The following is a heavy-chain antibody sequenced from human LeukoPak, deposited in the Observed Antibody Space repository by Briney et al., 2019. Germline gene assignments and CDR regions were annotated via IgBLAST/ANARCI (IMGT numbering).Heavy chain of an antibody. J-gene: IGHJ4*02. CDR3: ATAGNYHFDY. D-gene: IGHD1-7*01. CDR1: GFTFRSSW. V-gene: IGHV3-74*01. CDR2: INSDGSTT. Sequence: TGGSLRLSCAASGFTFRSSWIHWVRQVPGKGLVWVSRINSDGSTTNYADSVKGRFTISRDNAKNTLYLQMDSLRADDTAVYYCATAGNYHFDYWGQGTLVTVSS.